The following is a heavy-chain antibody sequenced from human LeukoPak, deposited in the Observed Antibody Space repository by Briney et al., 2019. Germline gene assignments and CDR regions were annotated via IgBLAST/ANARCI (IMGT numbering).Heavy chain of an antibody. J-gene: IGHJ4*02. V-gene: IGHV4-59*08. CDR3: ATFVSSLYYFDY. D-gene: IGHD6-6*01. Sequence: PSETLSLTCTVSGGSISSYYWSWIRQPPGKGLEWIGYIYYSGSTNYNPSLKSRVTISVDTSKNQFSLKLSSVTAADTAVYYCATFVSSLYYFDYWGQGTLVTVSS. CDR1: GGSISSYY. CDR2: IYYSGST.